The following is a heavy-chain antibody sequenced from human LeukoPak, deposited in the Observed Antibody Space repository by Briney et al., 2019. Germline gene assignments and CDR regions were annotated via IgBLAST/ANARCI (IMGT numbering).Heavy chain of an antibody. CDR1: GGSISSYY. Sequence: SETLSLTCTVSGGSISSYYWSWIRQPPGKGLEWVGYIYYSGSTNYNPSLKSRVTISVDTSKNQFSLRLSSVTAADTAVYYCAREMWDCSGGSCYSDDAFDIWGQGTMVTVSS. CDR3: AREMWDCSGGSCYSDDAFDI. V-gene: IGHV4-59*01. D-gene: IGHD2-15*01. J-gene: IGHJ3*02. CDR2: IYYSGST.